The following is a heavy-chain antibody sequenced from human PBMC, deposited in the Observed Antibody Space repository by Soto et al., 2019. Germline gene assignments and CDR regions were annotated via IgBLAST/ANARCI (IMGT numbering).Heavy chain of an antibody. D-gene: IGHD2-15*01. CDR1: GYTFTSYG. CDR2: ISAYNGNT. CDR3: ARAGPGDCSGGSCPSGAFEI. J-gene: IGHJ3*02. Sequence: ASVKVSCKASGYTFTSYGISWVRQAPGQGLEWMGWISAYNGNTNYAQKLQGRVTMTTDTSTSTAYMELRSLRSDDTAVYYCARAGPGDCSGGSCPSGAFEIWDQGKVVTVSS. V-gene: IGHV1-18*01.